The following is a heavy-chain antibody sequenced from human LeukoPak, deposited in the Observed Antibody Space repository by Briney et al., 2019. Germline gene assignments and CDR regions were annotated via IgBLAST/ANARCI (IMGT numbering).Heavy chain of an antibody. D-gene: IGHD1-26*01. Sequence: GASVKVSCKASGYTFTGYYMHWVRQAPGQGLEWMGWINPNSGGTNYAQKFQGRVTMTRDTSISTAYMELGRLRSDDTAVYYCAMGSGLPIPRDAFDIWGQGTMVTVSS. V-gene: IGHV1-2*02. CDR2: INPNSGGT. J-gene: IGHJ3*02. CDR1: GYTFTGYY. CDR3: AMGSGLPIPRDAFDI.